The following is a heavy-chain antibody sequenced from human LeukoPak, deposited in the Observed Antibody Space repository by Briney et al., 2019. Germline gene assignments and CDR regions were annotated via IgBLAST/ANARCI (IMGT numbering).Heavy chain of an antibody. Sequence: GGSLRLSCTASGYTFNYYAMNWVRQAPGKGLEWVSTISDDGFSTYYADSVKGRFTVSRDNSKNTLYLEVSGLTAEDTAVYYCAKTYRDHSFYFYFMDVWGKGTTVTVSS. CDR2: ISDDGFST. CDR3: AKTYRDHSFYFYFMDV. J-gene: IGHJ6*03. V-gene: IGHV3-23*01. D-gene: IGHD3-16*02. CDR1: GYTFNYYA.